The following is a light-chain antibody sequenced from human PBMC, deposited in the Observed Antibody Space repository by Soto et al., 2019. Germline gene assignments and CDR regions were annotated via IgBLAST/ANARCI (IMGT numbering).Light chain of an antibody. Sequence: EIVLTQSPGTLSLSPGERATLSCRASQRISTNLAWYQHKRGQAPRLLIYGASTRATGIPARFSGSGSGTDFTLTISRLEPEDFAVYYCQHYVSPPITFGQGTRLEIK. CDR3: QHYVSPPIT. V-gene: IGKV3-20*01. J-gene: IGKJ5*01. CDR2: GAS. CDR1: QRISTN.